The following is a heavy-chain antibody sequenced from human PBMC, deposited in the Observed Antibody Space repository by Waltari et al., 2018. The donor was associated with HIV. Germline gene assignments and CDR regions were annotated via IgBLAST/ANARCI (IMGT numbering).Heavy chain of an antibody. CDR1: GYILPNYH. CDR3: ARDRGLGNKYYKVPYYFDY. D-gene: IGHD2-8*01. V-gene: IGHV1-18*01. Sequence: QAQLVQSGAEVKNPGASVKVSCKASGYILPNYHINWVRQAPGQGLEWMGWINSYDGNTNYAQMFQGRVTMTTDTSTNTVYMELRSLRSDDTAVYYCARDRGLGNKYYKVPYYFDYWGQGTLVTVSA. CDR2: INSYDGNT. J-gene: IGHJ4*02.